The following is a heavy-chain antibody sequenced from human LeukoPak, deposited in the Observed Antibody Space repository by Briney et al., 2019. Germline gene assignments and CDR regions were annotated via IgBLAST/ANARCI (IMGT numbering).Heavy chain of an antibody. Sequence: PGGSLRLSCAASGFTFSSYWMSWVRQAPGKGLEWVANIKQVGSEKYYVDSVKGRFTISRDNAKNSLYLQMNSLRAEDTAVYYCARKGSGVLLWFGELLLGAFDIWGQGTMVTVSS. V-gene: IGHV3-7*01. CDR3: ARKGSGVLLWFGELLLGAFDI. J-gene: IGHJ3*02. D-gene: IGHD3-10*01. CDR2: IKQVGSEK. CDR1: GFTFSSYW.